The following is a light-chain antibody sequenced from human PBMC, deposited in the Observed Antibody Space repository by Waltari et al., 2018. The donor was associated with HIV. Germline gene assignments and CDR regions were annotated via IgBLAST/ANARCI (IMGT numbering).Light chain of an antibody. Sequence: EIVLTQSPGTLSLSPGGRATLSCRASQSVSSSYVAWYQQKPGQVPRLLLYGASSSATGIGDRFSGSGSGTDFTLTISRLEPADFAVYYCQQCYSVPVTFGPGTKVDIK. CDR3: QQCYSVPVT. J-gene: IGKJ3*01. V-gene: IGKV3-20*01. CDR2: GAS. CDR1: QSVSSSY.